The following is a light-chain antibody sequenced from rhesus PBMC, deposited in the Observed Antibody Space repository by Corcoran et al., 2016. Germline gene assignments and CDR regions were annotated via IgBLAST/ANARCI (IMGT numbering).Light chain of an antibody. Sequence: QVILTQSPATLSLSPGERATLSCRASQSVSSYLAWYQQKPGQAPRLLIYGASSRATGIPDRFSGSGSGPYFTLTISSLEPEDVGVYHCYQHSSGYSFGQGTKVEIK. CDR1: QSVSSY. CDR2: GAS. CDR3: YQHSSGYS. J-gene: IGKJ2*01. V-gene: IGKV3-10*01.